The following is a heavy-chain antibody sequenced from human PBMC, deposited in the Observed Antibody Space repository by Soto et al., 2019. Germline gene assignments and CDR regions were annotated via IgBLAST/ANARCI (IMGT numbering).Heavy chain of an antibody. CDR3: AKDDSPYDILTGYYLGTAAD. Sequence: GESLKISCAASGFTFSSYGMHWVRQAPGKGLEWVAVISYDGSNKYYADSVKGRFTISRDNSKNTLYLQMNSLRAEDTAVYYCAKDDSPYDILTGYYLGTAADWGQGTLVTVSS. D-gene: IGHD3-9*01. J-gene: IGHJ4*02. CDR1: GFTFSSYG. V-gene: IGHV3-30*18. CDR2: ISYDGSNK.